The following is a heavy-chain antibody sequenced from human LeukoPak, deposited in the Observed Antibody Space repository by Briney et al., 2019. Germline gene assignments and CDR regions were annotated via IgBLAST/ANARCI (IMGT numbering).Heavy chain of an antibody. V-gene: IGHV4-59*12. Sequence: PSETLSLTCTVSGGSISSYYWSWIRQPPGKGLEWIGYIYYSGSTYYNPSLKSRVTISVDTSKNQFSLKLSSVTAADTAVYYCARSRWPNYFDYWGQGTLVTVSS. CDR2: IYYSGST. D-gene: IGHD4-23*01. J-gene: IGHJ4*02. CDR1: GGSISSYY. CDR3: ARSRWPNYFDY.